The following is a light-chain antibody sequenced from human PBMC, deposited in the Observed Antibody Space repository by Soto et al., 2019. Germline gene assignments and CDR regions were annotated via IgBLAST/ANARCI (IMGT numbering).Light chain of an antibody. Sequence: IVMTQSPATLSVSPGERVTLSCRASQSLTRNLAWYQHKPGQSPRLLMHSASARAAGLPARFSGSGSGTEFSLSIHSLQSEDFAVYFCQQYNDWPITFGQGTRLEIK. CDR1: QSLTRN. V-gene: IGKV3-15*01. CDR3: QQYNDWPIT. J-gene: IGKJ5*01. CDR2: SAS.